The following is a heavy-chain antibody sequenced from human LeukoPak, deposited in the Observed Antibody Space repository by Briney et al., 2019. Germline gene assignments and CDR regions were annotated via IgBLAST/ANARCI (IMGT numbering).Heavy chain of an antibody. CDR1: GFTFSNYT. J-gene: IGHJ4*02. CDR2: IGISDDSI. CDR3: ARPWGN. V-gene: IGHV3-48*04. D-gene: IGHD7-27*01. Sequence: GGSLRLSCAVSGFTFSNYTMTWVRQAPGKGLEWVSFIGISDDSIYYADSVKGRFTISRDNAKNSLSLQMNSLRVEDSAVYYCARPWGNWGQGTLVTVSS.